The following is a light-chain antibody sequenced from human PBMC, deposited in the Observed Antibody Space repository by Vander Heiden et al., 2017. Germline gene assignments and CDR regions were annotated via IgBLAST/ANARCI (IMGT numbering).Light chain of an antibody. CDR3: QQYYSTPRT. CDR2: WAS. CDR1: QSVLYSSNNKNY. J-gene: IGKJ1*01. Sequence: DIVITQSPDSLAVSLGERATINCKSSQSVLYSSNNKNYLAWYQQKPGQPPKLLIYWASTRESGVPDRFSCSGSGTDFTLTISSLQAEDVAVYYCQQYYSTPRTFGQGTKVEIK. V-gene: IGKV4-1*01.